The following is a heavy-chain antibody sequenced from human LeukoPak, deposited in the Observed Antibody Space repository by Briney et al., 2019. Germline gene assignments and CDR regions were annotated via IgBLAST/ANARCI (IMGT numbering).Heavy chain of an antibody. CDR2: INPSGGGT. CDR3: ARDLGGWGVQDY. V-gene: IGHV1-2*02. Sequence: SVKVSCKASGYTSTGYYMHWVRQAPGQGLEWMGWINPSGGGTNYAQKFQGRVTMTRDTSISTAYMELSRLRSDDTAVYYCARDLGGWGVQDYWGQGTLVTVSS. J-gene: IGHJ4*02. CDR1: GYTSTGYY. D-gene: IGHD3-10*01.